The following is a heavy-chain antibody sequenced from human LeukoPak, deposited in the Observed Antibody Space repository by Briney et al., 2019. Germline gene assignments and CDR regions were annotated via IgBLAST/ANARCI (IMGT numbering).Heavy chain of an antibody. CDR2: IYYSGST. CDR3: ARTDTYYYDSSGYPQRGYYFDY. CDR1: GGSISSYY. Sequence: SETLSLTCTVSGGSISSYYWSWIRQPPGKGLEWIGYIYYSGSTNYNPSLKSRGTIAVDTSKNQFSLKMSSVTAADTAVYYCARTDTYYYDSSGYPQRGYYFDYWGQGTLVTVSS. J-gene: IGHJ4*02. V-gene: IGHV4-59*01. D-gene: IGHD3-22*01.